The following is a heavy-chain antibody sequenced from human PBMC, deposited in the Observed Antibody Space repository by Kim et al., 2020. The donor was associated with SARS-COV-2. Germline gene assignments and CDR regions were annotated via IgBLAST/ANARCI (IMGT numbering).Heavy chain of an antibody. D-gene: IGHD4-4*01. CDR3: ARAPDYSNYVWFDP. V-gene: IGHV4-59*01. J-gene: IGHJ5*02. Sequence: NPSLKSRVTISVDTSKNQFSLKLSSVTAADTAVYYCARAPDYSNYVWFDPWGQGTLVTVSS.